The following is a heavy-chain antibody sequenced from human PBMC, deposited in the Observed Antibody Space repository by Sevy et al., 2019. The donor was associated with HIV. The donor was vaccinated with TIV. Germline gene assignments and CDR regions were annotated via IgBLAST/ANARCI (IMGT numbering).Heavy chain of an antibody. CDR1: GFTFSSYG. CDR2: IWNDRTNK. D-gene: IGHD3-22*01. J-gene: IGHJ3*02. CDR3: ASLPNNYYDISGYSGDDAFDI. Sequence: GGCLRLSCVASGFTFSSYGMHWVRQAPGKGLEWVAVIWNDRTNKNYADSVKGRFTISRDNSKNTLYLQMNSLRAEDTAVYYCASLPNNYYDISGYSGDDAFDIWGQGTMVTVSS. V-gene: IGHV3-33*01.